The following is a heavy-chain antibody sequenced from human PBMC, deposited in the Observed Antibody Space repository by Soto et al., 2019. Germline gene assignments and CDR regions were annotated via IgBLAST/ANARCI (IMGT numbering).Heavy chain of an antibody. V-gene: IGHV3-48*04. J-gene: IGHJ4*02. D-gene: IGHD3-10*01. CDR3: TREDFYGSGSHPNPVPN. CDR2: IISTSVTI. Sequence: EVQLVESGGGLVQPGGSLRLSCAASGFTFSSYSMNWIRQAPGKGLEWVSYIISTSVTINYADSVKGRFVISRDNGKNSLYLQMNSLRREDTAAYYCTREDFYGSGSHPNPVPNWGQGTLVTVSS. CDR1: GFTFSSYS.